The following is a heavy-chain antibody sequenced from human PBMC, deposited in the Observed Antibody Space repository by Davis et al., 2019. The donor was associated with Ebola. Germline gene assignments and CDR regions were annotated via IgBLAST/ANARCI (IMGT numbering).Heavy chain of an antibody. CDR3: ARGMEWTEWWIAP. J-gene: IGHJ5*02. D-gene: IGHD3-3*01. V-gene: IGHV4-59*01. CDR1: GSSITPYH. CDR2: AHYTGYT. Sequence: MPSETLSLTCTVSGSSITPYHWTWIRQHPGKGLEWIGSAHYTGYTNFNPSLKTRVTISVDTSKNQISLKLNSVTTADTAIYFCARGMEWTEWWIAPWGQGTLVTVSS.